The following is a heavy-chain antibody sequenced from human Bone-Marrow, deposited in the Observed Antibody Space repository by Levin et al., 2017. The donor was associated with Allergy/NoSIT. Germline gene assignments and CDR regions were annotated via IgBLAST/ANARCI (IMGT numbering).Heavy chain of an antibody. CDR3: ARGRNQLLVDYFDY. J-gene: IGHJ4*02. Sequence: WASVKVSCKASGYTFTGYYIHWVRQAPGRGLEWMGWINPNSGAINYAQRFQGRVTMTRDTSISTAYMELSRLTSDDTAVFYCARGRNQLLVDYFDYWGQGTLVTVSS. CDR2: INPNSGAI. D-gene: IGHD2-2*01. CDR1: GYTFTGYY. V-gene: IGHV1-2*02.